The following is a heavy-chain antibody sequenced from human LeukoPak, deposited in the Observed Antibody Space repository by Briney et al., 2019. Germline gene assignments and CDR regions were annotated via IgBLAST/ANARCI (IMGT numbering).Heavy chain of an antibody. CDR2: IIPIFGTA. CDR3: ALQDDGDHYGDYGFDY. V-gene: IGHV1-69*06. D-gene: IGHD4-17*01. J-gene: IGHJ4*02. CDR1: GGTFSSYA. Sequence: SVTVSCKASGGTFSSYATSWVRQAPGQGLEWMGGIIPIFGTANYAQKFQGRVTITADKSTSKAYMELSSLRSEDTAVYYCALQDDGDHYGDYGFDYWGQGTLVTVSS.